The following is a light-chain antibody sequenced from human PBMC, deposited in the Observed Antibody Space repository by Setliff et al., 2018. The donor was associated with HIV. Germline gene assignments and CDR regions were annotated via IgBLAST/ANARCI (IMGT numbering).Light chain of an antibody. CDR1: SSDVGDYNY. V-gene: IGLV2-14*03. CDR2: DVS. CDR3: SSYTSRTPLYV. Sequence: LTQPASVSGSPGQSITISCTGTSSDVGDYNYVSWYQQHPGKAPKLMISDVSNRPSGVSNRFSGSKSGNTASLTISGLQAEDEADYYCSSYTSRTPLYVFGTGTKGTVL. J-gene: IGLJ1*01.